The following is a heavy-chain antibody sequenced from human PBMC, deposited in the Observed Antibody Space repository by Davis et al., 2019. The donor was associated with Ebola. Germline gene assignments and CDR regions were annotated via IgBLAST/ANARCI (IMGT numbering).Heavy chain of an antibody. D-gene: IGHD2-8*01. V-gene: IGHV4-39*01. CDR3: ARLEVCFQH. J-gene: IGHJ1*01. CDR2: IYYSGST. Sequence: SETLSLTCTVSGGSISSSSYYWGWIRQPPGKGLEWIGSIYYSGSTYYNPSLKSRVTISVDTSKNQFSLKLSSVTAADTAVYYCARLEVCFQHWGQGTLVTVSS. CDR1: GGSISSSSYY.